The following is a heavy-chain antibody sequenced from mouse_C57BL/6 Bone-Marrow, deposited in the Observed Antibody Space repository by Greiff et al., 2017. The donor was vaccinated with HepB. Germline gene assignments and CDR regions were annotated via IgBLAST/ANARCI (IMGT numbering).Heavy chain of an antibody. D-gene: IGHD1-1*01. Sequence: QVQLKQPGAELVKPGASVKLSCKASGYTFTSYWMHWVKQRPGQGLEWIGMIHPNSGSTNYNEKFKSKATLTVDKSSSTAYMQLSSLTSEDSAVYYCARRAYYYGSSYKYFDVWGTGTTVTVSS. J-gene: IGHJ1*03. CDR1: GYTFTSYW. V-gene: IGHV1-64*01. CDR2: IHPNSGST. CDR3: ARRAYYYGSSYKYFDV.